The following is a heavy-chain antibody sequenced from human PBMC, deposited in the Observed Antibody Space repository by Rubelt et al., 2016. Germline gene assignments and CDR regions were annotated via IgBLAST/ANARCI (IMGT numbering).Heavy chain of an antibody. V-gene: IGHV3-7*05. J-gene: IGHJ4*02. Sequence: EVQLVESGGGLVQPGGSLRLSCTTSGFTFSTFWMAWVRQAPGKGLGWVAHIRQDSSQKTYVDSVKGRFTISRDNAKNSLYLQMNSLGAADAAMYYCLAGTSFWGQGTQVTVSS. CDR1: GFTFSTFW. CDR3: LAGTSF. D-gene: IGHD6-19*01. CDR2: IRQDSSQK.